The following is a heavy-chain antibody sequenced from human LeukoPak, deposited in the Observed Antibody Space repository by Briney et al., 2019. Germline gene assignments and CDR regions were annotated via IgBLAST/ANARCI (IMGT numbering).Heavy chain of an antibody. CDR1: GYTFTSYA. J-gene: IGHJ4*02. D-gene: IGHD6-19*01. Sequence: ASVKVSCKASGYTFTSYAMHWVRQAPGQRLEWMGWINAGNGNTKYSQKFQGRVTITRDTSASTAYMELSSLGSEDTAVYYCARVRGGWFPLDYWGQGTLVTVSS. V-gene: IGHV1-3*01. CDR2: INAGNGNT. CDR3: ARVRGGWFPLDY.